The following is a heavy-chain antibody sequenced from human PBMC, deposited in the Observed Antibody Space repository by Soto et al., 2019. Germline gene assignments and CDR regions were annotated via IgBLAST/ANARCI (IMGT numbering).Heavy chain of an antibody. CDR2: ISGNSGSK. D-gene: IGHD2-8*02. J-gene: IGHJ6*03. V-gene: IGHV3-9*01. CDR3: AKAVAEEYSGDYPMDV. Sequence: EVQLVESGGGSVQPGGSLRLSCAASGFSFDDYAMHWVRQVPGKGLEWVSGISGNSGSKGYADSVKGRFTISRDNAKNSLYLQMNSLTDEDTALYYCAKAVAEEYSGDYPMDVWGKGTTVTVSS. CDR1: GFSFDDYA.